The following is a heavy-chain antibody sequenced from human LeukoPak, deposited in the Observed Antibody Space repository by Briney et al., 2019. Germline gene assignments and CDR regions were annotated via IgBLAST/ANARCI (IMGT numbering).Heavy chain of an antibody. CDR3: ARVPTVTFFDY. CDR2: IYYSGST. CDR1: GVSISSSSYY. V-gene: IGHV4-39*01. J-gene: IGHJ4*02. D-gene: IGHD4-17*01. Sequence: SETLSLTCTVSGVSISSSSYYWGWIRQPPGKGLEWIGSIYYSGSTYYNPSLKSRVTISVDTSKNQFSLKLSSVTAADTAVYYCARVPTVTFFDYWGQGTLVTVSS.